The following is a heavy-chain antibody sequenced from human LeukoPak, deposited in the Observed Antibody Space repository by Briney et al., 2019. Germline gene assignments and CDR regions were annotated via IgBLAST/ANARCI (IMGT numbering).Heavy chain of an antibody. CDR3: ARDLRIVVVPADYYCGMDV. J-gene: IGHJ6*02. Sequence: ASVKVSCKASGYTFTSYGISWVRQAPGQGLEWMGWISAYNGNTNYAQKLQGRVTMTTDTSTSTAYMELRSLRSDDTAVYYCARDLRIVVVPADYYCGMDVWGQGTTVTVSS. CDR2: ISAYNGNT. CDR1: GYTFTSYG. D-gene: IGHD2-2*01. V-gene: IGHV1-18*01.